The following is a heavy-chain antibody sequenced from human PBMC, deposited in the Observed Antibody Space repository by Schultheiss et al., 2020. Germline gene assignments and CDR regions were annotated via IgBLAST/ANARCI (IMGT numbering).Heavy chain of an antibody. D-gene: IGHD2-8*02. CDR1: GFTFGDYA. V-gene: IGHV3-49*04. Sequence: GGSLRLSCTASGFTFGDYAMAWVRQAPGKGLEWVGFIRRKVYGGTPENAASLEGRFTISRDDSKSVAYLQMNSLKTEDTALYYCTRERSGGSGVWGQGTLVTVS. CDR2: IRRKVYGGTP. CDR3: TRERSGGSGV. J-gene: IGHJ4*02.